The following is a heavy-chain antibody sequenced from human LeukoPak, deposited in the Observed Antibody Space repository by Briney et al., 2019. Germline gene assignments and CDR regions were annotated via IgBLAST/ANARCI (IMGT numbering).Heavy chain of an antibody. CDR2: IYYSGST. J-gene: IGHJ5*02. D-gene: IGHD7-27*01. Sequence: PSETLSLTCTVSGGSISSYYWSWIRQPPGQGLEWIGYIYYSGSTNDNPSLKSRVTISVDTSKNQFSLKLGSVTAADTAVYYCARVFDPTGEYNWFDPWGQGTLVTVSS. V-gene: IGHV4-59*01. CDR3: ARVFDPTGEYNWFDP. CDR1: GGSISSYY.